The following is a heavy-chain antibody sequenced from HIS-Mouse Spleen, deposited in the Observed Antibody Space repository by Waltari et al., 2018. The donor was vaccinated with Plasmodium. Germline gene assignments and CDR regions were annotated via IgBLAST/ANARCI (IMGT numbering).Heavy chain of an antibody. CDR2: ISYDGSNK. D-gene: IGHD3-3*01. Sequence: QVQLVESGGGVVQPGRSLRLSCAASGFTFSTYGMPWVRQAPGKGLGWVAVISYDGSNKYYADSVKGRFTISRDNAKNTLYLQMNSLRAEDTAVYYCAKEVLGYYDFWSRPDYWGQGTLVTVSS. V-gene: IGHV3-30*18. CDR1: GFTFSTYG. J-gene: IGHJ4*02. CDR3: AKEVLGYYDFWSRPDY.